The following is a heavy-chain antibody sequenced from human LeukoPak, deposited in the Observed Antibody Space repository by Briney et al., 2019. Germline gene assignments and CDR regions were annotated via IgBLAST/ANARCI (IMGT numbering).Heavy chain of an antibody. V-gene: IGHV4-59*11. D-gene: IGHD3-10*01. CDR3: ARYRETDVPVGMVRYYYYYMDV. CDR1: GGSISSHY. Sequence: SETLSLTCTVSGGSISSHYWSWMRQPPGKGLEWIGYIYYSGSTNYNPSLKSRVTISVDTSKNQFSLKLKSVTAADTAVYYCARYRETDVPVGMVRYYYYYMDVWGKGTTVTVSS. J-gene: IGHJ6*03. CDR2: IYYSGST.